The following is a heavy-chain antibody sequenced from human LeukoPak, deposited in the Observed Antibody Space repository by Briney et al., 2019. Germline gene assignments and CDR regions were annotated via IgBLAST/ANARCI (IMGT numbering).Heavy chain of an antibody. CDR2: ISYDGSNK. J-gene: IGHJ4*02. Sequence: GRSLRLSCAASGFTFSSYGMPWVRQAPGKGLEWVAVISYDGSNKYYADSVKGRFTISRDNSKNTLYLQMNSLRAEDTAVYYCAKGDSSSWYGLDFDYWGQGTLVTVSS. CDR3: AKGDSSSWYGLDFDY. D-gene: IGHD6-13*01. CDR1: GFTFSSYG. V-gene: IGHV3-30*18.